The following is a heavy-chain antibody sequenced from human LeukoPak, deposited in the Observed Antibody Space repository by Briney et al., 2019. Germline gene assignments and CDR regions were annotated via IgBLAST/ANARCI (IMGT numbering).Heavy chain of an antibody. Sequence: SVKVSCKASGGTLSSYAISWVRQAPGQGLEWMGGIIPIFGTANYAQKFQGRVTITADESTSTAYMELSSLRSEDTAVYYCARGGGYYYDSSGYYYGYWGQGTLVTVSS. CDR2: IIPIFGTA. V-gene: IGHV1-69*13. CDR1: GGTLSSYA. D-gene: IGHD3-22*01. J-gene: IGHJ4*02. CDR3: ARGGGYYYDSSGYYYGY.